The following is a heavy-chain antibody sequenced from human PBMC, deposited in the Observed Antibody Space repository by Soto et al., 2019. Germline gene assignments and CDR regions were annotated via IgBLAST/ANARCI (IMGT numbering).Heavy chain of an antibody. D-gene: IGHD3-3*01. V-gene: IGHV3-30-3*01. Sequence: GGSLRLSRAASGFTFSSYAMHWVRQAPGKGLEWVAVISYDGSNKYYADSVKGRFTISRDNSKNTLYLQMNSLRAEDTAVYYCAGTHYDFWSGYYDAFDIWGQGTMVTVSS. J-gene: IGHJ3*02. CDR3: AGTHYDFWSGYYDAFDI. CDR2: ISYDGSNK. CDR1: GFTFSSYA.